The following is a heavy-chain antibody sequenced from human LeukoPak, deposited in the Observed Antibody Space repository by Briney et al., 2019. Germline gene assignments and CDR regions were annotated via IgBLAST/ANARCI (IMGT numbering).Heavy chain of an antibody. CDR2: IYYSGST. V-gene: IGHV4-39*07. J-gene: IGHJ4*02. D-gene: IGHD3-22*01. Sequence: PSETLSLTCTVSGGSISSSSYYWGWIRQPPGKGLEWIGSIYYSGSTYYNPSLKSRVTISVDTSKNQFSLKLSSVTAADTAVYYCARDRFTMIGGRKRSHFDYWGQGTLVTVSS. CDR1: GGSISSSSYY. CDR3: ARDRFTMIGGRKRSHFDY.